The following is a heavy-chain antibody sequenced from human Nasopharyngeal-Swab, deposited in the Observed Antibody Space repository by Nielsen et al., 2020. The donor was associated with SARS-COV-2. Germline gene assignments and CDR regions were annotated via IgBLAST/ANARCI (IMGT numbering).Heavy chain of an antibody. CDR1: GFTFSSYG. D-gene: IGHD3-3*01. J-gene: IGHJ4*02. V-gene: IGHV3-33*01. CDR3: ARGPYDFWSGYPHYFDY. Sequence: GGSLRLSCAASGFTFSSYGMHWVRQAPGKGLEWVAIIWYDGSNKYYADSAKGRFTISRDNSKNTLYLQMNSLRAEDTAVYYCARGPYDFWSGYPHYFDYWGQGTLVTVSS. CDR2: IWYDGSNK.